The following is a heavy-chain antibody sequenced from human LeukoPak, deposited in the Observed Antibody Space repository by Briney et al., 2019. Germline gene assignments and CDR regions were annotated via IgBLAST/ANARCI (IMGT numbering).Heavy chain of an antibody. CDR2: IYSSGDI. V-gene: IGHV4-59*08. D-gene: IGHD1-26*01. Sequence: PSETLSLTCTVSGASISSNYWSWIRQPPGKALEWIAFIYSSGDINYNPSLRSRASISLDTSKNLCSLRLTSVTAADTAVYYCARHVIYSGGYSWWFDPWGLGTQVTVSS. CDR3: ARHVIYSGGYSWWFDP. CDR1: GASISSNY. J-gene: IGHJ5*02.